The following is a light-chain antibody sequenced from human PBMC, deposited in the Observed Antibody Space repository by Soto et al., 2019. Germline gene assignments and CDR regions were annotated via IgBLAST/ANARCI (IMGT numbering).Light chain of an antibody. J-gene: IGKJ4*01. CDR2: GAS. CDR1: QSVSSN. CDR3: KQYNNWPPLT. V-gene: IGKV3-15*01. Sequence: EIVMTQSPATLSVSPGERATLSCRASQSVSSNLAWYQQEPGQAPRLLIYGASTRATGIPARFSGSGSGTEFSLAGRRLQSEDFAVDFCKQYNNWPPLTVGGGTRVEIK.